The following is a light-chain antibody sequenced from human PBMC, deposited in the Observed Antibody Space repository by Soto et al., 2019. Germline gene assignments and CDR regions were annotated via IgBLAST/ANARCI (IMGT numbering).Light chain of an antibody. CDR1: QGVNDN. CDR2: GAF. Sequence: DIQMAQSHFAMTASLSTRVTITCLASQGVNDNLAWFQQKPGQVPKRLIYGAFSLQRGVPSRFSGSGSGTEFTLTISSLQPDDFATYYCQQYNSYSRTFGQGTKVDIK. V-gene: IGKV1-17*03. J-gene: IGKJ1*01. CDR3: QQYNSYSRT.